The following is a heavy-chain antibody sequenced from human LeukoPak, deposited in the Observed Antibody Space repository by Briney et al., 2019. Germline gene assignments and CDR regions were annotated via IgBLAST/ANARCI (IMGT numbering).Heavy chain of an antibody. CDR2: TYYRSKRYS. CDR1: GDSVSSNSAA. CDR3: AGSPDGSYPDS. J-gene: IGHJ4*02. V-gene: IGHV6-1*01. Sequence: SQTLSLTCAISGDSVSSNSAAWNWIRRSRSSGLEWLGRTYYRSKRYSDYAESVKSRITINADTSNNQFSLHLSSVTPDDTAVYYCAGSPDGSYPDSWGQGALVTVSS. D-gene: IGHD1-26*01.